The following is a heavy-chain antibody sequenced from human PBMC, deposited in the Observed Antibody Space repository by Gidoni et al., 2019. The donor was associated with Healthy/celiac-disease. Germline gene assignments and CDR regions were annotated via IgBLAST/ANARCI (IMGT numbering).Heavy chain of an antibody. D-gene: IGHD1-26*01. V-gene: IGHV4-34*01. CDR3: VAITGELPHADY. CDR2: INHSGST. CDR1: GGSFSGYY. Sequence: QVQLQQWGAGLLKPSETLSLTCAVYGGSFSGYYWSWIRQPPGKGLEWIGEINHSGSTNYNPSLKSRVTISVDTSKNQFSLKLSSVTAADTAVYYCVAITGELPHADYWGQGTLVTVSS. J-gene: IGHJ4*02.